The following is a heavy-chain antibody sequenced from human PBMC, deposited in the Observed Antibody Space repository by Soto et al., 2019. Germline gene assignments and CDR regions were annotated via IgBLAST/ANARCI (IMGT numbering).Heavy chain of an antibody. CDR2: IKPDGSEE. J-gene: IGHJ4*02. Sequence: EVQLVESGGGLVQPGGSLRLSCVASGLTFSSSWMNWVRQAPGKGLEWVANIKPDGSEEYYVDSVKGRFTISRDNAKNTPYLQMNSLRAEDTAIYYCTRVSRSDAPDYWGQGTLVAVSS. V-gene: IGHV3-7*01. CDR3: TRVSRSDAPDY. CDR1: GLTFSSSW. D-gene: IGHD3-16*02.